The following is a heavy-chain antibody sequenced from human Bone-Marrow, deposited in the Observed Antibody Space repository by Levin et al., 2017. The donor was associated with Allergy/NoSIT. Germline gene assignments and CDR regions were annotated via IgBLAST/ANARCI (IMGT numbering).Heavy chain of an antibody. J-gene: IGHJ4*02. V-gene: IGHV4-30-4*01. D-gene: IGHD3-22*01. CDR1: GGSIGSSDYY. CDR2: IYYLGHT. Sequence: SETLSLTCTVSGGSIGSSDYYWSWIRQTPGKGLEWIGCIYYLGHTYYNRSLKSRVTISMDTSKNQLSLKLRFVTSADTAVYFCARGGMFYHDSSGYPFDYWGQGAQVTVSS. CDR3: ARGGMFYHDSSGYPFDY.